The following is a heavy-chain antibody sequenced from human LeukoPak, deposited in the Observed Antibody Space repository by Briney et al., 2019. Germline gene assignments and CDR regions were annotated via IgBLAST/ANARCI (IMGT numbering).Heavy chain of an antibody. CDR3: ARGGYSGYGAGLDYYGIDV. CDR2: ITGSGGST. J-gene: IGHJ6*02. CDR1: GFTFTNYA. V-gene: IGHV3-23*01. D-gene: IGHD5-12*01. Sequence: GGSLRLSCAASGFTFTNYAMSWVRQAPGKGLEWVSAITGSGGSTYYAASVKGRFTISRDNAKNSLYLQMNSLRAEDTAVYYCARGGYSGYGAGLDYYGIDVWGQGTTVTVSS.